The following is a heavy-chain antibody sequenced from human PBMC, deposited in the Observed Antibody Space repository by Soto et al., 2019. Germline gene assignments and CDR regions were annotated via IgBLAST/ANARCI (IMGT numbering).Heavy chain of an antibody. J-gene: IGHJ4*02. Sequence: TVSGGSISSYYWSWIRQPPGKGLEWIGYIYYSGSTNYNPSLKSRVTISVDTSKNQFSLKLSSVTAADTAVYYCARGLRDGFFDYWGQGTLVTVSS. CDR1: GGSISSYY. D-gene: IGHD2-21*02. CDR3: ARGLRDGFFDY. CDR2: IYYSGST. V-gene: IGHV4-59*01.